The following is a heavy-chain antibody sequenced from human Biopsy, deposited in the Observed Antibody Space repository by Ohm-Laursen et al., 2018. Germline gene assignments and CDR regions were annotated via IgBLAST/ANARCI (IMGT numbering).Heavy chain of an antibody. D-gene: IGHD1-1*01. Sequence: TLSLTCTVSGGAISTDGYYWSWIRQHPGKGLEWIAYIYHSGITFSNPSLGSRITISVNTSANRFSLSLTSVTAADTAVYYCARVEGEQLINSGMDVWGHGTTVTVSS. CDR2: IYHSGIT. CDR3: ARVEGEQLINSGMDV. CDR1: GGAISTDGYY. J-gene: IGHJ6*02. V-gene: IGHV4-31*03.